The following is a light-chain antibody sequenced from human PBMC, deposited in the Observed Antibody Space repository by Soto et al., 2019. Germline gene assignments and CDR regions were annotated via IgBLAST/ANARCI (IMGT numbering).Light chain of an antibody. CDR3: QQYNSYSLLT. V-gene: IGKV1-5*01. CDR1: QSISSW. CDR2: DAS. J-gene: IGKJ4*01. Sequence: DIQMTQSPSTLSASVGDRVTITCRASQSISSWLAWYQQKPGKAPKLLIYDASSLESGVPPRFSGSGSGTEFTLTISSLQPDDFATYYCQQYNSYSLLTFGGGTKVEIK.